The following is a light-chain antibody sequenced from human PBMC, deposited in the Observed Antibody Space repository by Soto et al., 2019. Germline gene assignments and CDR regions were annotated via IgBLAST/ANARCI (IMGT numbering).Light chain of an antibody. Sequence: QSVLTQPASVSGSPGQSITISCTGTSSDFGSYNLVSWYQQHPGKAPKLIIYEDSKRPSGVSNRFSGSESGNTASLTISGLQAEDDADYYCCSYAGSSTYVFGTGTKVTVL. V-gene: IGLV2-23*01. CDR2: EDS. CDR3: CSYAGSSTYV. J-gene: IGLJ1*01. CDR1: SSDFGSYNL.